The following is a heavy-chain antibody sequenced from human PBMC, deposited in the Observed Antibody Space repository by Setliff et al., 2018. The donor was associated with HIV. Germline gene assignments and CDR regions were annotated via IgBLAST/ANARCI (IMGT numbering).Heavy chain of an antibody. CDR2: IYTGGST. V-gene: IGHV4-4*09. D-gene: IGHD2-15*01. J-gene: IGHJ5*02. Sequence: SETLSLTCTVSGGSFNSYYWSWIRQPPGKGLEWIGYIYTGGSTTYNPSLKSRVTISVDTSKNQVSLKLRFVTAADTAMYYCAAASCSGATCYPNWFDPWGQGTLVTVSS. CDR3: AAASCSGATCYPNWFDP. CDR1: GGSFNSYY.